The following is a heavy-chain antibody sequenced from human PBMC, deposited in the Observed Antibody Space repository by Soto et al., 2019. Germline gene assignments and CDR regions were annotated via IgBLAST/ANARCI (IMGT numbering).Heavy chain of an antibody. J-gene: IGHJ6*02. D-gene: IGHD3-22*01. Sequence: ASVKVSCKASGYTFTSYYMHWVRQAPGQGLEWMGIINPSGGSTSYAQKFQGRVTMTRDTSTSTVYMELSSLRSEDTAVYYCARKTVNYDSSGYYYVYGMDVWGQGATVTVSS. CDR3: ARKTVNYDSSGYYYVYGMDV. CDR1: GYTFTSYY. V-gene: IGHV1-46*01. CDR2: INPSGGST.